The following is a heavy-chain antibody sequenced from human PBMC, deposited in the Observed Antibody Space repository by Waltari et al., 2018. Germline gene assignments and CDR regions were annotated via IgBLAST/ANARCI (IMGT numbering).Heavy chain of an antibody. V-gene: IGHV4-39*01. Sequence: QLQLQESGPGLVKPSETLSLTCTVSGGSISRSSYYWGCIRQPPGKGLEWIGSIYYSGSTYYNPSLKSRVTISVDTSKNQFSLKLSSVTAADTAVYYCASTVYYDSSGWTYYFDYWGQGTLVTVSS. CDR2: IYYSGST. J-gene: IGHJ4*02. CDR1: GGSISRSSYY. CDR3: ASTVYYDSSGWTYYFDY. D-gene: IGHD3-22*01.